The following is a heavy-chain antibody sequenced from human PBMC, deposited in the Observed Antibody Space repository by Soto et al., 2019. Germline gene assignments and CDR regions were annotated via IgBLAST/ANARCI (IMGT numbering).Heavy chain of an antibody. D-gene: IGHD2-2*01. Sequence: VQLVESGGGVVQPGKSLRLSCEASGLTFSTYGFHWVRQAPGKGLEWVAVISNDVRNIHYAESVKGRFTISRDNSKNTRYLQMNSLRPNDTAVYYCVKDSLGGMTPVFMPGPDWGQGTLVTVSS. V-gene: IGHV3-30*18. CDR2: ISNDVRNI. J-gene: IGHJ4*02. CDR3: VKDSLGGMTPVFMPGPD. CDR1: GLTFSTYG.